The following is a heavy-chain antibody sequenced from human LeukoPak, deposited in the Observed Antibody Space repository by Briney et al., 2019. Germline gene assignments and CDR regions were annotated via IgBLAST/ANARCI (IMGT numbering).Heavy chain of an antibody. CDR1: GGTFSSYA. CDR2: IIPIFGTA. V-gene: IGHV1-69*13. Sequence: ASVKVSCKASGGTFSSYAVSWVRQAPGQGLEWMGGIIPIFGTANYAQKFQGRVTITADETTSTAYMELSSLRSEDTAVYYCARSQGYCSSTSCYTGFDYWGQGTLVTVSS. CDR3: ARSQGYCSSTSCYTGFDY. D-gene: IGHD2-2*02. J-gene: IGHJ4*02.